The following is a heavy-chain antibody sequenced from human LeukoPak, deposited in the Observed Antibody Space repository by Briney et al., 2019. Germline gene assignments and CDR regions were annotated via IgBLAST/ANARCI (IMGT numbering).Heavy chain of an antibody. Sequence: ASVKVSCKVSGYTLTELSMHWVRQAPGKGLEWMGGFDPEDGETIYAQKFQGRVTMTEDTSTSTAYMELRSLRSDDTAVYYCARDWDSSSWYSPYYYYGMDVWGQGTTVTVSS. CDR2: FDPEDGET. V-gene: IGHV1-24*01. CDR3: ARDWDSSSWYSPYYYYGMDV. D-gene: IGHD6-13*01. CDR1: GYTLTELS. J-gene: IGHJ6*02.